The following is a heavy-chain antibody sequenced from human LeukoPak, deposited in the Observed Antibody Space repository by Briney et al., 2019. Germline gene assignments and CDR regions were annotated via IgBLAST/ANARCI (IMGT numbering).Heavy chain of an antibody. J-gene: IGHJ4*02. V-gene: IGHV3-30*18. CDR1: GFTFSSYG. CDR3: AKESEIHDTYDSSGYPLDY. Sequence: GRSLRLSCAASGFTFSSYGMHWVRQAPGKGLEWVAVISYDGSNKYYADSVKGRFTISRDNSKNTLYLQMNSLRAEDTAVYYCAKESEIHDTYDSSGYPLDYWGQGTLVTVSS. CDR2: ISYDGSNK. D-gene: IGHD3-22*01.